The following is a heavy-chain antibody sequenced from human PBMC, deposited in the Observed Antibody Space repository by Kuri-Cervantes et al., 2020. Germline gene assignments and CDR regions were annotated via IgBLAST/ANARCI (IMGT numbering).Heavy chain of an antibody. CDR3: ARDQGYSGYVSALGY. V-gene: IGHV3-7*01. Sequence: GGSLRLSCAASGFTYIIYWMNWVRQAPGKGLEWVANIKQDGSEKYYADSVKGRFTISRDNAKNSLYLQMNSLRVEDTAVYYCARDQGYSGYVSALGYWGQGTLVTVSS. J-gene: IGHJ4*02. CDR1: GFTYIIYW. CDR2: IKQDGSEK. D-gene: IGHD5-12*01.